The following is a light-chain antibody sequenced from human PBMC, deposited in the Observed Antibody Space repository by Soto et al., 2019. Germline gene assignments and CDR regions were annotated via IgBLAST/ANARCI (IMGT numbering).Light chain of an antibody. Sequence: DIQMTQSPSSLSASVGDRVTITCQASQNINNYLNWYQQKPGKAPKLLIYDASSLQSGVPSRFSGSGSGTDFTLTISSLQPEDFATYYCQQSYSTPWTFGQGTKWIS. CDR1: QNINNY. CDR2: DAS. CDR3: QQSYSTPWT. V-gene: IGKV1-39*01. J-gene: IGKJ1*01.